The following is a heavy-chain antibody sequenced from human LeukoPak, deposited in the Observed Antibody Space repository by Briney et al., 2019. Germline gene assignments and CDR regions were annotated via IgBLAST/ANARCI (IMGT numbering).Heavy chain of an antibody. Sequence: ASVKVSCKASGYTFTGYYMHWVRQAPGQGLEWMGWINPNSGGTNYAQKFQGRVTMTRDTSISTAYMELSRLRSDDTAVYYCARELPLTGTTLFVSGAFDIWGQGTMVTVSS. J-gene: IGHJ3*02. D-gene: IGHD1-7*01. CDR2: INPNSGGT. CDR3: ARELPLTGTTLFVSGAFDI. V-gene: IGHV1-2*02. CDR1: GYTFTGYY.